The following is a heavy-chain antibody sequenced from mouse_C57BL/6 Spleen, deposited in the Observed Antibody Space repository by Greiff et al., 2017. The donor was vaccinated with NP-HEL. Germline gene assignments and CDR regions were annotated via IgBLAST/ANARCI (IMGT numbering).Heavy chain of an antibody. J-gene: IGHJ4*01. Sequence: EVKLMESGGGLVKPGGSLKLSCAASGFTFSSYAMSWVRQTPEKRLEWVATISDGGSYTYYPDNVKGRFTISRDNAKNNLYLQMSHLKSEDTAMYYCARENYEDAMDYWGQGTSVTVSS. CDR2: ISDGGSYT. V-gene: IGHV5-4*01. CDR3: ARENYEDAMDY. D-gene: IGHD2-4*01. CDR1: GFTFSSYA.